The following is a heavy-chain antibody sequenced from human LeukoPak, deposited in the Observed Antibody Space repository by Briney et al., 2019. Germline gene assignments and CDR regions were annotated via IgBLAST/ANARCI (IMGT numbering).Heavy chain of an antibody. V-gene: IGHV3-7*01. CDR2: IKQDGSEK. D-gene: IGHD3-22*01. CDR3: GRFHYDSSAFLVPFDY. CDR1: GFTFSEYW. Sequence: GGSLRLSCSASGFTFSEYWLSWVRQAPGKGLEWVANIKQDGSEKNYVDSVKGRFTISRDNAKNSVYLQMNSLRAEDTAVYYCGRFHYDSSAFLVPFDYWGQGTQVTVSS. J-gene: IGHJ4*02.